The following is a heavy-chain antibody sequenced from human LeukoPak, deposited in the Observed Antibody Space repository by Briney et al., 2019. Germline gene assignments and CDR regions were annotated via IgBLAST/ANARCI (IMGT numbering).Heavy chain of an antibody. V-gene: IGHV1-46*01. CDR3: AKDLSIVGATWDY. CDR1: GYTFTGYY. Sequence: GASVKVSCKASGYTFTGYYMHWVRQAPGQGLEWMGIINPSGGSTSYAQKFQGRVTMTRDMSTSTVYMELSSLRSEDTAVYYCAKDLSIVGATWDYWGQGTLVTVSS. CDR2: INPSGGST. D-gene: IGHD1-26*01. J-gene: IGHJ4*02.